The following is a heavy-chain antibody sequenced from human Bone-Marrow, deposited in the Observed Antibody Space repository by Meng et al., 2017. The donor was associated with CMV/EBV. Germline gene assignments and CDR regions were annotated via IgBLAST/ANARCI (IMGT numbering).Heavy chain of an antibody. CDR1: GFTFSSYW. V-gene: IGHV3-74*01. J-gene: IGHJ4*02. Sequence: GESLKISCAASGFTFSSYWMHWVRQAPGKGLVWVSRINSDGSSTSYADSVKGRFTISRDNSKNTLYLQMNSLRAEDTAVYYCAKDLWVVPAAILSFPFDYWGQGTLVTVSS. CDR3: AKDLWVVPAAILSFPFDY. CDR2: INSDGSST. D-gene: IGHD2-2*01.